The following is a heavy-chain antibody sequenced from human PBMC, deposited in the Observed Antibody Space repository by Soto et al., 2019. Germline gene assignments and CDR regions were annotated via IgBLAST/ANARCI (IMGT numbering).Heavy chain of an antibody. V-gene: IGHV1-24*01. J-gene: IGHJ3*02. Sequence: LEWMGCFDPEDGETIYAQKFQGRVTMTEDTSTDTAYMELSSLRSEDTAVYYFATGPDILTGYYIRSAFDIWGQGTMVTVSS. CDR3: ATGPDILTGYYIRSAFDI. CDR2: FDPEDGET. D-gene: IGHD3-9*01.